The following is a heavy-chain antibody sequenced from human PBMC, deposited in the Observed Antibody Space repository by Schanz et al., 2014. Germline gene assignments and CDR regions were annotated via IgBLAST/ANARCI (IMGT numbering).Heavy chain of an antibody. J-gene: IGHJ4*02. CDR1: GFTFRSYG. CDR3: ARGPSPIQGVPMDF. D-gene: IGHD3-10*01. CDR2: IGYDGSEK. Sequence: QVQLVESGGGVVQPGRSLRLSCAASGFTFRSYGMHWVRQAPGKGLEWVANIGYDGSEKYYVDSVKGRFTISRDNSKDTLYLQMSGLTPEDTAVYCCARGPSPIQGVPMDFWGQGTLVTVSS. V-gene: IGHV3-33*01.